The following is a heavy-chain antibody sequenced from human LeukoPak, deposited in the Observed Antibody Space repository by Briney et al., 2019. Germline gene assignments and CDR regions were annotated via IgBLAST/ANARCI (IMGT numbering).Heavy chain of an antibody. D-gene: IGHD5-18*01. CDR1: GYNFATNG. CDR3: ARDVDTAPLDY. CDR2: ISAFSGNK. V-gene: IGHV1-18*01. J-gene: IGHJ4*02. Sequence: ASVKVSCKPSGYNFATNGITWVRQAPGRGLEWMGWISAFSGNKKFAQSFQGRLIMTTDTSTSTAYMELRSLRSDDTAIYSCARDVDTAPLDYWGQGSQVTVSS.